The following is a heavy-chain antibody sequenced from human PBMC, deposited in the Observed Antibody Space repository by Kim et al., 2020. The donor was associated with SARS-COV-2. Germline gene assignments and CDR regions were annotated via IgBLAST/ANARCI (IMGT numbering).Heavy chain of an antibody. CDR2: TSGSGNG. Sequence: GGSLRLSCEASGLTFSAHAINWVRQAPGKGLEWLAGTSGSGNGFYAASVTGRFTISRDNSKSTLYLQINSLRPEDTADYFCVKEIEEVVGVAPFD. CDR1: GLTFSAHA. CDR3: VKEIEEVVGVAPFD. J-gene: IGHJ4*01. V-gene: IGHV3-23*01. D-gene: IGHD2-15*01.